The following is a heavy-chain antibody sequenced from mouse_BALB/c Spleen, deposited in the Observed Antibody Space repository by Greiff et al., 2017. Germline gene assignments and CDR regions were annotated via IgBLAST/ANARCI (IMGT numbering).Heavy chain of an antibody. Sequence: EVKVEESGPGLVKPSQSLSLTCTVTGYSITSDYAWNWIRQFPGNKLEWMGYISYSGSTSYNPSLKSRISITRDTSKNQFFLQLNSVTTEDTATYYCARWSYDYDWYFDVWGAGTTVTVSS. CDR3: ARWSYDYDWYFDV. CDR2: ISYSGST. V-gene: IGHV3-2*02. D-gene: IGHD2-4*01. CDR1: GYSITSDYA. J-gene: IGHJ1*01.